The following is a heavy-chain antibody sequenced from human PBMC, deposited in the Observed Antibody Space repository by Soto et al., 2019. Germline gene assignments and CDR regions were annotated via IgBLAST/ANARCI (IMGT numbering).Heavy chain of an antibody. J-gene: IGHJ6*03. CDR1: GGSLSSSSYY. D-gene: IGHD3-10*01. CDR2: IYYSGST. V-gene: IGHV4-39*01. Sequence: PSETLSLTCTVSGGSLSSSSYYWGWIRQPPGKGLEWIGSIYYSGSTYYNPSLKSRVTISVDTSKNQFSLKLSSVTAADTAVYYCARHKTMVRGVGYYMDVWGKGTTVTVS. CDR3: ARHKTMVRGVGYYMDV.